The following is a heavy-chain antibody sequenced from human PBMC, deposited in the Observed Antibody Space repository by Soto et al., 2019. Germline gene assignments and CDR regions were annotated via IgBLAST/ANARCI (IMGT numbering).Heavy chain of an antibody. Sequence: EVQLVASGGGLVKPGGSLRLSCAASGFTFSSYSMNWVRQAPGKGLEWVSSISSSSSYIYYADSVKGRFTISRDNAKNSLYLQMNSLRAEDTAVYYCARRDYGENYYYYGMDVWGQGTTVTVSS. J-gene: IGHJ6*02. CDR1: GFTFSSYS. D-gene: IGHD4-17*01. CDR2: ISSSSSYI. V-gene: IGHV3-21*01. CDR3: ARRDYGENYYYYGMDV.